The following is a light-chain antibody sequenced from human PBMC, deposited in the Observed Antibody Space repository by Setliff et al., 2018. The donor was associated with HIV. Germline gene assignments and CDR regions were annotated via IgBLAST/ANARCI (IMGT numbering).Light chain of an antibody. Sequence: QSALTQPASVSGSPGQSITIPCTGTSSDIGRYNSVSWYQQNPGKPPKLIIYDVSNRPSGVSNRFSGSKSANTASLTISGLQAEDEADYYCSSYTSSNTPYVFGTGTKVTVL. CDR3: SSYTSSNTPYV. CDR2: DVS. CDR1: SSDIGRYNS. V-gene: IGLV2-14*03. J-gene: IGLJ1*01.